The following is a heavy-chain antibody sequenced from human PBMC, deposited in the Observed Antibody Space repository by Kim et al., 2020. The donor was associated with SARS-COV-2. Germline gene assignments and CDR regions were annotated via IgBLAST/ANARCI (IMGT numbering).Heavy chain of an antibody. CDR2: IYYSGST. CDR1: GGSISSSSYY. J-gene: IGHJ3*02. Sequence: SETLSLTCTVSGGSISSSSYYWGWIRQPPGKGLEWIGSIYYSGSTYYNPSLKSRVTISVDTSKNQFSLKLSSVTAADTAVYYCARDKGSTGLEDAFDIWGQGTMVTVSS. V-gene: IGHV4-39*07. CDR3: ARDKGSTGLEDAFDI. D-gene: IGHD2-8*02.